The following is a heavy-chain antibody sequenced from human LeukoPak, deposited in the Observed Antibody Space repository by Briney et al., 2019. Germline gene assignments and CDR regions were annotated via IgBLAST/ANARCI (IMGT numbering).Heavy chain of an antibody. D-gene: IGHD6-19*01. J-gene: IGHJ4*02. Sequence: SETLSLTCTVSGYSISSGYYWGWIRQPPGKGLEWIGSIYHSGSTYYNPSLKSRVTISVDTSKNQFSLKLSSVTAADTAVYYCARMGQWLVRGGFDYWGQGTLVTVSS. V-gene: IGHV4-38-2*02. CDR3: ARMGQWLVRGGFDY. CDR2: IYHSGST. CDR1: GYSISSGYY.